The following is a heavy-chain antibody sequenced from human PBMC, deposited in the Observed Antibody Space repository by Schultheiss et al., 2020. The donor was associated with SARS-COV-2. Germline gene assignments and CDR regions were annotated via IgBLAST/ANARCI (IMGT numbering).Heavy chain of an antibody. CDR1: GGSISNYY. V-gene: IGHV4-59*08. CDR2: IYYSGST. D-gene: IGHD4-11*01. Sequence: SETLSLTCTVSGGSISNYYWSWIRQPPGKGLEWIGHIYYSGSTNYNPSLKSRVTISVDTSNIQFSLKLSSVTAADTAVYYCARGGSSNQPLQYYYYMDVWGKGTTVTVSS. J-gene: IGHJ6*03. CDR3: ARGGSSNQPLQYYYYMDV.